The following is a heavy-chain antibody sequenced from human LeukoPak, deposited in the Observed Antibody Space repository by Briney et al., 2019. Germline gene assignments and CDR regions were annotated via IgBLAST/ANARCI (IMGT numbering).Heavy chain of an antibody. CDR1: GGSISSSSYY. J-gene: IGHJ6*02. CDR3: ARDRLNWGYYYYGMDV. Sequence: PSETLSLTCTVSGGSISSSSYYWGWIRQPPGKGLEWIGSIYYSGSTYYNPSLKSRVTISVDTSKNQFSLKLSSVTAADTAVYYCARDRLNWGYYYYGMDVWGQGTTVTVSS. V-gene: IGHV4-39*07. CDR2: IYYSGST. D-gene: IGHD7-27*01.